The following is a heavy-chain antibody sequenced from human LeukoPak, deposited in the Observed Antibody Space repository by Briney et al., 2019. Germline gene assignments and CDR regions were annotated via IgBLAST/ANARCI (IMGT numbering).Heavy chain of an antibody. D-gene: IGHD3-16*01. CDR3: ARGSFMGHFDY. CDR2: IYYSGST. Sequence: SETLSLTCTVSGGSISSSTYYWGWIRQPPGKGLEWIGSIYYSGSTYSIPSLKSRVTISVDTSKDQFSLKLSSVTAADTAVYYCARGSFMGHFDYWGQGTLVTVSS. CDR1: GGSISSSTYY. V-gene: IGHV4-39*07. J-gene: IGHJ4*02.